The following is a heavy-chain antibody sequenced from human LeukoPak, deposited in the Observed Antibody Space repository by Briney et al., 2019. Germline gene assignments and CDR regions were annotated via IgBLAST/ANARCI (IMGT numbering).Heavy chain of an antibody. D-gene: IGHD5-12*01. CDR3: ARIWLTKSYYFDY. Sequence: SGPALVKPTQTLTLTCTFSGFSLSTSGVCVSWIRQPPGKALEWLARIDWDDDKYYSTSLKTRLTISKDTSKNQVILTMTNLDPVDTATYYCARIWLTKSYYFDYWGQGTLVTVSS. V-gene: IGHV2-70*11. CDR1: GFSLSTSGVC. J-gene: IGHJ4*02. CDR2: IDWDDDK.